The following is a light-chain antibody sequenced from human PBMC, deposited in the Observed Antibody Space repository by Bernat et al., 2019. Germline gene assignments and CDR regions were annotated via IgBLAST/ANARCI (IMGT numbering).Light chain of an antibody. J-gene: IGLJ2*01. V-gene: IGLV2-14*03. Sequence: QSALTQPPSASGSPGQSVTISCTGTSSDVGGYNFVSWYQHHPGKAPKVIIYDVNNRPSGISNRFSGSKSGNTASLTISGLQAEDEADYYCTSYISSSTLVLFGGGTKLTVL. CDR3: TSYISSSTLVL. CDR1: SSDVGGYNF. CDR2: DVN.